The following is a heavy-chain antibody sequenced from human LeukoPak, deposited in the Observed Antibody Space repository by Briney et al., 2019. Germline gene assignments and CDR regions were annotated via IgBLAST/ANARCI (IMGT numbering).Heavy chain of an antibody. D-gene: IGHD1-26*01. CDR1: GGSISSYY. V-gene: IGHV4-59*12. CDR3: ARGGTYYYYYYMDV. J-gene: IGHJ6*03. CDR2: IYYSGST. Sequence: SETLSLTCTVSGGSISSYYWSWIRQPPGKGLEWIGYIYYSGSTNYNPSLKSRVTISVDTSKNQFSLKLSSVTAADTAVYYCARGGTYYYYYYMDVWGKGTTVTISS.